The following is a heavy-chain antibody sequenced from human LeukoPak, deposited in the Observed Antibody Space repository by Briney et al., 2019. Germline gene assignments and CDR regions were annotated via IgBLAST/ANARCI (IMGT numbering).Heavy chain of an antibody. D-gene: IGHD1/OR15-1a*01. Sequence: ASVKVSCKVSGYSLTELSMHWVRQAPGKGPEWMGGVDPADGEILYPQKFQGRVTMTEDTSSDTAYMELSGLRFEDTAVYYCAAGEWEQLSNYWGQGTLVTVSS. CDR2: VDPADGEI. CDR3: AAGEWEQLSNY. V-gene: IGHV1-24*01. CDR1: GYSLTELS. J-gene: IGHJ4*02.